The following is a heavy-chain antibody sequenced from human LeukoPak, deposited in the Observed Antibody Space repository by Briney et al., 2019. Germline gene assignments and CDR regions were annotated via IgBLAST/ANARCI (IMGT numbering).Heavy chain of an antibody. V-gene: IGHV3-23*01. J-gene: IGHJ4*02. D-gene: IGHD6-19*01. CDR3: AKTTTGYSSGRFPGWPVDY. Sequence: GESLRLSCAASGFTVSSYARYWVRQAPGKGLEWVSGIFGSGGSTHYADSVKGRFTISRDNSKNTVYLQMNSLRAEDTAVYYCAKTTTGYSSGRFPGWPVDYWGQGTLVTVSS. CDR2: IFGSGGST. CDR1: GFTVSSYA.